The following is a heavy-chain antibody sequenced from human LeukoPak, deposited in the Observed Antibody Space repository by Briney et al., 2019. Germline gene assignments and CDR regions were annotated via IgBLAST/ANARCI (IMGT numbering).Heavy chain of an antibody. CDR1: GGSINTYY. V-gene: IGHV4-59*05. CDR3: ATHSSGFMYYFDY. D-gene: IGHD3-22*01. Sequence: SETLSLTCTVSGGSINTYYWSWLRQPPGMGLEWIGTIYYSGSTYYNPSLKSRVTISVDTSKNQFSLKLSSVTAADTAVYYCATHSSGFMYYFDYWGQGTLVTVSS. J-gene: IGHJ4*02. CDR2: IYYSGST.